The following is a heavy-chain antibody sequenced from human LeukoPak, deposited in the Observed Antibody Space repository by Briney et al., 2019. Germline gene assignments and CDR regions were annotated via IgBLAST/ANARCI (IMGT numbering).Heavy chain of an antibody. Sequence: PGGSLRLSCAASGFTFSSYSMTWVRQAPGKGLEWVSYISSSSTIYYADSVKGRFTISRDNAKNSLYLQMNSLRDEDTAVYYCARDPSPSIAAAGTDNWFDPWGQGTLVTVSS. CDR2: ISSSSTI. CDR1: GFTFSSYS. V-gene: IGHV3-48*02. D-gene: IGHD6-13*01. CDR3: ARDPSPSIAAAGTDNWFDP. J-gene: IGHJ5*02.